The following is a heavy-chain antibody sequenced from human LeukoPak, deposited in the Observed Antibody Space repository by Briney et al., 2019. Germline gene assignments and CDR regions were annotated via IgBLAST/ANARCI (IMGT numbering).Heavy chain of an antibody. V-gene: IGHV1-46*01. CDR3: ARDGVEMATISFYYYYYMDV. J-gene: IGHJ6*03. CDR2: INPSGGST. Sequence: GASVKVSCKASGYTFTSYYMHWVRQAPGQGLEWMGIINPSGGSTSYAQKFQGRVTMTRDMSTSTVYMELSSLRSEDTAVYYCARDGVEMATISFYYYYYMDVWGKGTTVTVSS. D-gene: IGHD5-24*01. CDR1: GYTFTSYY.